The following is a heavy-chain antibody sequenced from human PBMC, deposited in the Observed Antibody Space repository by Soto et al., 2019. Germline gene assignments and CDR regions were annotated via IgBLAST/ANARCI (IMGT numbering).Heavy chain of an antibody. CDR1: GFTFSSYS. CDR3: AREYRSWGYNWFDP. Sequence: EVQLVESGGGLVQPGGSLRLSCAASGFTFSSYSMNWVRQAPGKGLEWVSYISSSSSTIYYADSVKGRFTISRDNAKNSLYLQMNSLRAEDTAVYYCAREYRSWGYNWFDPWGQGTLVTVSS. V-gene: IGHV3-48*01. J-gene: IGHJ5*02. CDR2: ISSSSSTI. D-gene: IGHD6-13*01.